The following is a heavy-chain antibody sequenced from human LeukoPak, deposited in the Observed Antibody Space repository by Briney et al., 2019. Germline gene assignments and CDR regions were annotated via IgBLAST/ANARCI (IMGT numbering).Heavy chain of an antibody. Sequence: GGSLRLSCAASGFTFSSYWMSWVRQAPGKGLEWVANIKQDGSEKYYVDSVKGRFTISRDNAKNSLYLQMNSLRAEDTAVYYCARILIDYYDSSGYYRGHFDYWGQGTLVTVSS. D-gene: IGHD3-22*01. V-gene: IGHV3-7*03. CDR1: GFTFSSYW. CDR2: IKQDGSEK. CDR3: ARILIDYYDSSGYYRGHFDY. J-gene: IGHJ4*02.